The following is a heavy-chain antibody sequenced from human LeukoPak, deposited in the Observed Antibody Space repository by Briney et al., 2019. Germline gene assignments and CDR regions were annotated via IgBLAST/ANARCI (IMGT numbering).Heavy chain of an antibody. CDR2: IYYTGNT. Sequence: SETLSLTCAVSGASISGSGYYLGWIRQSPGKGLEWIGNIYYTGNTYYNASLQSRVTISIDTSENQFSLRLNSATAADTAMYYCVKSGGYGLIDYWGPGTLVTVSS. CDR3: VKSGGYGLIDY. J-gene: IGHJ4*02. V-gene: IGHV4-39*01. D-gene: IGHD1-26*01. CDR1: GASISGSGYY.